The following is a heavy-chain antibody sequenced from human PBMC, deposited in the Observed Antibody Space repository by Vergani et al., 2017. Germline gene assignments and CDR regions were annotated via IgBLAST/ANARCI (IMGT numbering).Heavy chain of an antibody. CDR1: GFSLNTRGVS. Sequence: QITLKESGPTLVKPTQTLTLTCTFSGFSLNTRGVSVAWIRQPPGKALDWLALIYWNDDQHYSPSLNNRVTITKDTSKNQVVLTMTNMDPVDTATYSCARVIGIQQGTYYYYYYMDVWGKGTTVTVSS. V-gene: IGHV2-5*01. CDR3: ARVIGIQQGTYYYYYYMDV. CDR2: IYWNDDQ. J-gene: IGHJ6*03. D-gene: IGHD1-1*01.